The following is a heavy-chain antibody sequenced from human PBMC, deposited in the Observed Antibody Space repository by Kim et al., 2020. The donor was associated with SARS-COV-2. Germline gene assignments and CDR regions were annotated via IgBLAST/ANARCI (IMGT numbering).Heavy chain of an antibody. V-gene: IGHV1-69*01. D-gene: IGHD5-12*01. CDR3: ARVRDGYIHNFAY. Sequence: AQQFKGVVTITAYQSTSPAYMDLSSLKSEDTAVYYCARVRDGYIHNFAYWGQGTLVTVSS. J-gene: IGHJ4*02.